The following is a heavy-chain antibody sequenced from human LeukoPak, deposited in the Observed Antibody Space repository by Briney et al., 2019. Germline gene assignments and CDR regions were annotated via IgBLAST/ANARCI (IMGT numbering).Heavy chain of an antibody. D-gene: IGHD2-15*01. Sequence: GASVKVSCKASGYTFTSYAMHWVRQAPGQRLEWMGWINAGNDNTKYSQKSQGRVTITRDTSASTAYMELSSLRSEDTAVYYCARDLGYCTGGTCYPNWFDPRGQGTLVTVSS. J-gene: IGHJ5*02. CDR2: INAGNDNT. CDR1: GYTFTSYA. CDR3: ARDLGYCTGGTCYPNWFDP. V-gene: IGHV1-3*01.